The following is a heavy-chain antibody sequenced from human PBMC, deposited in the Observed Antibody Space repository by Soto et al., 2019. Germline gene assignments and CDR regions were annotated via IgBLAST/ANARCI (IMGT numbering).Heavy chain of an antibody. V-gene: IGHV4-34*01. D-gene: IGHD6-6*01. CDR2: ISPSGTT. CDR3: ARAPKVSGSAQTRPDF. J-gene: IGHJ4*02. CDR1: SGSLSGYY. Sequence: SETLSLTCSLYSGSLSGYYWSWIRQPPGKGLEWIGEISPSGTTNYSPSLKSRVSISVDTSKNQFSLNLTSLTAADTAVYYCARAPKVSGSAQTRPDFWGQGSLVTSPQ.